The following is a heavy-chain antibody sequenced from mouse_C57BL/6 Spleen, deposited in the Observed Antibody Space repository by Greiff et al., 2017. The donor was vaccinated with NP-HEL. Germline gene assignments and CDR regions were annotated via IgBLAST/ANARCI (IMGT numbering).Heavy chain of an antibody. J-gene: IGHJ4*01. Sequence: EVKLQESGGDLVKPGGSLKLSCAASGFTFSSYGMSWVRQTPDKRLEWVATISSGGSYTYYPDSVKGRFTISRDNAKNTLYLQMSRLRSEDTAMYYCARQGAYYSNYLYAMDYWGQGTSVTVSS. D-gene: IGHD2-5*01. CDR2: ISSGGSYT. V-gene: IGHV5-6*01. CDR1: GFTFSSYG. CDR3: ARQGAYYSNYLYAMDY.